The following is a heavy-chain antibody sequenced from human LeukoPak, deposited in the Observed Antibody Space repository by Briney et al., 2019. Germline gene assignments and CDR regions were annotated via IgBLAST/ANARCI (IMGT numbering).Heavy chain of an antibody. V-gene: IGHV4-34*01. J-gene: IGHJ5*02. CDR2: INHSGST. D-gene: IGHD6-13*01. Sequence: SETLSLTCAVYGGSFSGYYWRWIRQPPGKGLEWVGEINHSGSTNYNPSLKRRVTISVDTSKNQFSLKLSSVTAADTAVYYCAGIATGFNWFDPWGQGTLVTVSS. CDR1: GGSFSGYY. CDR3: AGIATGFNWFDP.